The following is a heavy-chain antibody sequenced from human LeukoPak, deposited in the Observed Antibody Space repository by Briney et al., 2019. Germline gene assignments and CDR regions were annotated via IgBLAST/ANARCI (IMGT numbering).Heavy chain of an antibody. J-gene: IGHJ4*02. CDR3: AARVVILPY. CDR1: GFNFSAYW. CDR2: IKQDGSEK. D-gene: IGHD3-3*01. Sequence: GGSLRLSCVASGFNFSAYWMSWVRQAPGKGLEWVANIKQDGSEKYFVDSVRGRFTISRDNAKNSLYLQMNSLRAEDTAVYYCAARVVILPYWGQGTLVTVSS. V-gene: IGHV3-7*01.